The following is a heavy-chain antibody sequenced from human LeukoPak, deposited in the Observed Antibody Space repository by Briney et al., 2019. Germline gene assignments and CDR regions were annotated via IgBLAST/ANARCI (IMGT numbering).Heavy chain of an antibody. CDR1: GYTFTGYY. Sequence: ASVKVSCKASGYTFTGYYMHWVRQAPGRGLEWMGWINPNSGGTNYAQKFQGRVTMTRDTSISTAYMELSRLRSDDTAVYYCARVGIEITMIVVDGHGWFDPWGQGTLVSVSS. D-gene: IGHD3-22*01. J-gene: IGHJ5*02. CDR2: INPNSGGT. V-gene: IGHV1-2*02. CDR3: ARVGIEITMIVVDGHGWFDP.